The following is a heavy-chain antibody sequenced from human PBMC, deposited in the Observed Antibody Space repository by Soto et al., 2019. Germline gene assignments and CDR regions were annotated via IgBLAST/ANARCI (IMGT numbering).Heavy chain of an antibody. V-gene: IGHV4-59*01. CDR3: ARDGGYCSSTSCRGYYYYYGMDV. CDR2: IYYNGST. Sequence: SETLSLTCTVSGGSISSYYWSWIRQPPGKGLEWIGYIYYNGSTNYNPSLKSRATISVDTSKNQFSLKLSSVTAADTAVYYCARDGGYCSSTSCRGYYYYYGMDVWGQGTTVTVSS. CDR1: GGSISSYY. D-gene: IGHD2-2*01. J-gene: IGHJ6*02.